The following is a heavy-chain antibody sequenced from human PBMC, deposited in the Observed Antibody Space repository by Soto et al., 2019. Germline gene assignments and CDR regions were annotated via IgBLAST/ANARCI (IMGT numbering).Heavy chain of an antibody. Sequence: QVQLQESGPGLVKPSQTLSLTCTVSGGSISSGGYYWSWIRQHPGKGLEWIGYIYYSGSTYYNPSLKSRVTISVDTSKNQFSLKLSSVTAADTAVYYCARGIDIVVVPAANYFDYWGQGTLVTVSS. J-gene: IGHJ4*02. D-gene: IGHD2-2*01. V-gene: IGHV4-31*03. CDR2: IYYSGST. CDR1: GGSISSGGYY. CDR3: ARGIDIVVVPAANYFDY.